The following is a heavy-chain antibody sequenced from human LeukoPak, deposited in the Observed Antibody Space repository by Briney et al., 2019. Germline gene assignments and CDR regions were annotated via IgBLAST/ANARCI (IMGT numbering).Heavy chain of an antibody. CDR1: GYGFTDYY. CDR3: ARGWQINSSGGFVDP. V-gene: IGHV1-2*02. CDR2: INPSSGAT. Sequence: ASLKVPCQASGYGFTDYYEHWIRQAPGQGLEWMGWINPSSGATIYAQKFQGRVTMTRDTFTTTAYMEINSLVSDDTAVYYCARGWQINSSGGFVDPWGQGTLVTVSS. D-gene: IGHD6-6*01. J-gene: IGHJ5*02.